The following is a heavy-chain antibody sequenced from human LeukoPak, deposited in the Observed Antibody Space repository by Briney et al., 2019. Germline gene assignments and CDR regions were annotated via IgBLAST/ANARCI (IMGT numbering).Heavy chain of an antibody. CDR1: GYTFTTYG. J-gene: IGHJ4*02. Sequence: ASVKVSCKASGYTFTTYGISWVRQAPGQGLEWMGGIIPIFGTANYAQKFQGRVTITADESTSTAYMELSSLRSEDTAVYYCARDRGGGEMATIFDYWGQGTLVTVSS. D-gene: IGHD5-24*01. V-gene: IGHV1-69*13. CDR3: ARDRGGGEMATIFDY. CDR2: IIPIFGTA.